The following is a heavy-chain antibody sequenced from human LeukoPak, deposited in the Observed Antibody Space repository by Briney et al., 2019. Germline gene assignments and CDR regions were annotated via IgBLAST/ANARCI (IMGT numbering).Heavy chain of an antibody. CDR3: ARARYFETYYYYYYYMDV. J-gene: IGHJ6*03. Sequence: GASVKVSCKASGYTFTGYYMHWVRQAPGQGLEWMGWINPNSGGTNYAQKFQGRVTMTRDTSISTAYMELSRLRSDDTAVYYCARARYFETYYYYYYYMDVWGKGTTVTVSS. D-gene: IGHD3-9*01. CDR2: INPNSGGT. V-gene: IGHV1-2*02. CDR1: GYTFTGYY.